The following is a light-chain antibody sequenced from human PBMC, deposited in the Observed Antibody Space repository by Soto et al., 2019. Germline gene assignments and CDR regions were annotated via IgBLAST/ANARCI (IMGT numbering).Light chain of an antibody. CDR1: QSIGSN. Sequence: EMVITQSPATLSVSPGERATLSCRASQSIGSNLAWYQQKPGQAPRLLIYAASIRATDFPARFSGSGSGTEFTLTISGLQSDDFAVYFCQQYNNWPPWTFGHGTKVEIK. J-gene: IGKJ1*01. CDR2: AAS. CDR3: QQYNNWPPWT. V-gene: IGKV3-15*01.